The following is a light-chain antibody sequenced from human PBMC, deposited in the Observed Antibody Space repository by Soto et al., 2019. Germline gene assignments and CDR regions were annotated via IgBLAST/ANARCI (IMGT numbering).Light chain of an antibody. J-gene: IGKJ1*01. Sequence: DIQMTQSPSTLSGSVGDRVTITCRASQTISSWLAWYQQKPGKAPKLLIYKASTLKSGVPSRFSGSGSGTEFTLTISSLQPDGFATYYCQHYNSYSEAFGQGHKVELK. CDR3: QHYNSYSEA. V-gene: IGKV1-5*03. CDR1: QTISSW. CDR2: KAS.